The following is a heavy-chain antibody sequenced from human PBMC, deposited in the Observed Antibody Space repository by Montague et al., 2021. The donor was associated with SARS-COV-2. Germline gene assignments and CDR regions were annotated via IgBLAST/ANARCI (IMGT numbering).Heavy chain of an antibody. CDR3: ARGSHYYDSSGYYFDY. J-gene: IGHJ4*02. CDR1: GGSISSYY. Sequence: SESLSLTCTVSGGSISSYYWSWIRQPPGKGLEWIGYIYYSGSTNYNPSLKSRVTISVNTSKNQFSLKLRSVTAADTAVYYCARGSHYYDSSGYYFDYWGQGTLGTVSS. D-gene: IGHD3-22*01. CDR2: IYYSGST. V-gene: IGHV4-59*01.